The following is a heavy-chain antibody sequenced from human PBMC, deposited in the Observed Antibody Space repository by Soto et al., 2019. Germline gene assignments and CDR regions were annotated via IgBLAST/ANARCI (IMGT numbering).Heavy chain of an antibody. D-gene: IGHD6-6*01. CDR3: VRDPSEYTSSSYYNYYGLDV. Sequence: GGSLRLSCVASGLRFNDFTMNWVRQTPGKGLEWVSSITSTSSYAYYADSVKGRFSISRDNSKNSLYLHMGSLRAEDTAVYYCVRDPSEYTSSSYYNYYGLDVWGQGTTVTVSS. J-gene: IGHJ6*02. CDR1: GLRFNDFT. V-gene: IGHV3-21*01. CDR2: ITSTSSYA.